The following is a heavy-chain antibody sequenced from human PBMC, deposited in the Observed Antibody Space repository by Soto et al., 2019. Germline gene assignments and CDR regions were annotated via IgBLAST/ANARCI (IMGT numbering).Heavy chain of an antibody. CDR1: GGSISSSSYY. V-gene: IGHV4-39*01. J-gene: IGHJ5*02. Sequence: SETLSLTCTVSGGSISSSSYYWGWIRQPPGKGLEWIGSIYYSGSTYYNPSLKSRVTISVDTSKNQFSLKLGSVTAADTAVYYCASGYGSGSYSTGGFDPWGQGTLVTVSS. D-gene: IGHD3-10*01. CDR2: IYYSGST. CDR3: ASGYGSGSYSTGGFDP.